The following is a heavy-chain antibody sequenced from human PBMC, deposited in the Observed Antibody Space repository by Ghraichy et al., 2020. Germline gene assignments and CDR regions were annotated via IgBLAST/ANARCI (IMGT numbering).Heavy chain of an antibody. V-gene: IGHV4-39*07. CDR2: IYYRGSS. Sequence: SQTLSLTCTVSGGSISSSSYYWGWIRLPPGKGPGWIGSIYYRGSSYYNPSLKSRVTLSVDTSNNQFSLNLSSVTAADTAMYYCARGRYGSGSYYGGFDPWGPGTLVTVSS. J-gene: IGHJ5*02. CDR1: GGSISSSSYY. D-gene: IGHD3-10*01. CDR3: ARGRYGSGSYYGGFDP.